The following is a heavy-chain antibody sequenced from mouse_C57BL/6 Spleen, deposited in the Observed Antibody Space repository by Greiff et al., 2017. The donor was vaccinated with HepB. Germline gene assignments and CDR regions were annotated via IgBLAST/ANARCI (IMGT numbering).Heavy chain of an antibody. CDR1: GYTFTSYW. CDR3: ARDDYDDNYYAMDY. CDR2: IHPNSGST. J-gene: IGHJ4*01. V-gene: IGHV1-64*01. D-gene: IGHD2-4*01. Sequence: QVQLKQPGAELVKPGASVKLSCKASGYTFTSYWMHWVKQRPGQGLEWIGMIHPNSGSTNYNEKFKSKATLTVDKSSSTAYMQLSSLTSEDSAVYYCARDDYDDNYYAMDYWGQGTSVTVSS.